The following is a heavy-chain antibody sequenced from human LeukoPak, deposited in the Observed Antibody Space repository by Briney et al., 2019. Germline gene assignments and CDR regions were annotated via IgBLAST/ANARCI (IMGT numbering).Heavy chain of an antibody. V-gene: IGHV5-51*01. CDR1: GFSFTSYW. J-gene: IGHJ4*02. CDR2: VYPGNSDT. D-gene: IGHD6-13*01. Sequence: GESLKISCKGSGFSFTSYWLAWVRQMPGKGLEWMGIVYPGNSDTRYSPSFQGQVTISADKSISTAYLQWGSLKAPDTAMYYCARRSHSSSWYPNGDYFDYWGQGTLVTVSS. CDR3: ARRSHSSSWYPNGDYFDY.